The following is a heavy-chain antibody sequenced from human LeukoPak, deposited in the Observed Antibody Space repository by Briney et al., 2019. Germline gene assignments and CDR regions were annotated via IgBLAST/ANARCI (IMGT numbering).Heavy chain of an antibody. Sequence: GGSLRLSCAASGFTVSKYDMHWVRQAPGKGLEWVAFIRYDGSNKYYADSEKGRFTISRDNSKNTLYLQMNSLRAEDTAVYYCAKDSHTVKRYFDLWGRGTLVTVSS. V-gene: IGHV3-30*02. CDR3: AKDSHTVKRYFDL. CDR2: IRYDGSNK. J-gene: IGHJ2*01. D-gene: IGHD4-11*01. CDR1: GFTVSKYD.